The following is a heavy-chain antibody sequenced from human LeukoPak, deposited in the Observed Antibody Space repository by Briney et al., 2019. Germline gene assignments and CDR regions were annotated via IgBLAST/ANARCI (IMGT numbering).Heavy chain of an antibody. CDR3: ATRLYDLVTGPRFDY. CDR2: IGGRDSAP. J-gene: IGHJ4*02. CDR1: GFTFSSYA. Sequence: GGSLRLSCAASGFTFSSYAMSWVRQAPGKGLEWVSTIGGRDSAPYYADSVRGRFSITRDNSKSILYLQMNSLRAEDTAVYYCATRLYDLVTGPRFDYWGQGTLVTVSS. D-gene: IGHD3-9*01. V-gene: IGHV3-23*01.